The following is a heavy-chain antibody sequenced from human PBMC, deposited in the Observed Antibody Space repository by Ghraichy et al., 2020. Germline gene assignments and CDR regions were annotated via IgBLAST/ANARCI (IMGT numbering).Heavy chain of an antibody. J-gene: IGHJ5*02. V-gene: IGHV1-8*01. CDR3: AGARALPHNWFDP. Sequence: ASVKVSCKASAYTFTSYDINWVRQATGQGLEWMGWMNPNSGNTGYAQKFQGRVTMTRNTSISTAYMELSSLRSEDTAVYYCAGARALPHNWFDPWGQGTLVTVSS. CDR2: MNPNSGNT. CDR1: AYTFTSYD.